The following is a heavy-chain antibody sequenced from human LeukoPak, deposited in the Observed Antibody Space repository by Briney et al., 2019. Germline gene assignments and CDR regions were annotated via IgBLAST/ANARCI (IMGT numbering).Heavy chain of an antibody. CDR3: ARDIVAAHGAFDI. CDR2: IYYSGST. V-gene: IGHV4-59*01. CDR1: GGSISTYY. D-gene: IGHD1-26*01. J-gene: IGHJ3*02. Sequence: SETLSLTCTVSGGSISTYYWSWIRQPPGKGLEWIGYIYYSGSTNYNPSLKSRVTISVDTFKNQFSLKLSSVTAADTAVYYCARDIVAAHGAFDIWGQGTMVTVSS.